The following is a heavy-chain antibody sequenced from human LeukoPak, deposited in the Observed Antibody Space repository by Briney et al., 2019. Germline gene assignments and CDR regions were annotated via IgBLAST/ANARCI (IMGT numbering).Heavy chain of an antibody. V-gene: IGHV3-30-3*01. Sequence: GGSLRLSCAASGFTFTRYDMHWVREAPGKGLEWVAVISSDESNKDYANSVKGRFTIARDNSQNTLFVQMNSLRVEDTAVYYCVLGHYGGLFDNWGQGALVTVSS. J-gene: IGHJ4*01. CDR1: GFTFTRYD. CDR2: ISSDESNK. CDR3: VLGHYGGLFDN. D-gene: IGHD4-23*01.